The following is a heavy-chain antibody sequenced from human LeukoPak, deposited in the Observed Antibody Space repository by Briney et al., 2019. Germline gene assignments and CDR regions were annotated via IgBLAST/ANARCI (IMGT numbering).Heavy chain of an antibody. CDR3: AKDRAAAGDYEDY. D-gene: IGHD6-13*01. Sequence: RWSLRLSCVASVFTLRSYVMHWVRQAPGKGLEGVACIRYDGSNKYYAESVKGRFTISRNNPKNTLYLQMNSLRAEDTAVYYCAKDRAAAGDYEDYWGQGTLVTVSS. CDR1: VFTLRSYV. V-gene: IGHV3-30*02. CDR2: IRYDGSNK. J-gene: IGHJ4*02.